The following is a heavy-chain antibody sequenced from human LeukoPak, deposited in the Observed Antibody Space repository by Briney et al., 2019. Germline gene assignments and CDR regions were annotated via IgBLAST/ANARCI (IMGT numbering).Heavy chain of an antibody. CDR3: ASQDYDFWSGYKPGIFDY. V-gene: IGHV4-61*01. J-gene: IGHJ4*02. CDR1: GGSISSSSYY. Sequence: SETLSLTCTVSGGSISSSSYYWSWIRQPPGKGLEWIGYIYYSGSTNYNPSLKSRVTISVDTSKNQFSLKLSSVTAADTAVYYCASQDYDFWSGYKPGIFDYWGQGTLVTVSS. CDR2: IYYSGST. D-gene: IGHD3-3*01.